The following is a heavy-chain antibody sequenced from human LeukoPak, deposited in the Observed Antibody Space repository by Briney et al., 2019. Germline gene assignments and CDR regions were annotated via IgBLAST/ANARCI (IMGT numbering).Heavy chain of an antibody. J-gene: IGHJ4*02. CDR1: GFSFSSYV. V-gene: IGHV3-23*01. CDR3: VRSAYLDSSGYYFDS. CDR2: ITVTGGTT. D-gene: IGHD3-22*01. Sequence: GGSLRLSCAASGFSFSSYVMNWVRQAPGGGLEWISGITVTGGTTYYADSVRGRFTMSRDNSKDTLYLQMKSLRADDTAVYFCVRSAYLDSSGYYFDSWGQGTLVTVSS.